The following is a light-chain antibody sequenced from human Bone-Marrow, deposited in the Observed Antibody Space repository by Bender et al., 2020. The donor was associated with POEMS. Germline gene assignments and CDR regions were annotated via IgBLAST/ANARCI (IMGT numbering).Light chain of an antibody. CDR1: SSNIGTNP. J-gene: IGLJ3*02. V-gene: IGLV1-44*01. CDR2: INN. Sequence: QSVLTQPPSASGTPGQRVTISCSGSSSNIGTNPVNWYQQLPGTAPKLLIYINNQLPSGVPDRFSGSKSRTSASLAISGLQSEDEADYYCAAWEDSLNGWVFGGGTKLTVL. CDR3: AAWEDSLNGWV.